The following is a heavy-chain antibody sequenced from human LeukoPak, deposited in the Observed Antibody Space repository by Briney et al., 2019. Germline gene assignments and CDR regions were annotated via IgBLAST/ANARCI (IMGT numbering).Heavy chain of an antibody. J-gene: IGHJ6*03. V-gene: IGHV4-39*01. Sequence: SETLSLTCTVSGGSISSGGYYWSWIRQHPGKGLEWIGYIYYSGSTYYNPSLKSRVTISVDTSKNQFSLKLSSVTAADTAVYYCARHCWTSYYYMDVWGKGTTVTVSS. CDR1: GGSISSGGYY. CDR3: ARHCWTSYYYMDV. CDR2: IYYSGST. D-gene: IGHD3/OR15-3a*01.